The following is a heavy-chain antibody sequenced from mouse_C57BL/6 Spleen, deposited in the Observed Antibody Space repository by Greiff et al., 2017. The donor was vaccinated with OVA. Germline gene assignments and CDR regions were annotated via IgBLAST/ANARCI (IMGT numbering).Heavy chain of an antibody. CDR3: ARKGATVVASYWYFDV. D-gene: IGHD1-1*01. Sequence: QVQLQQSGTELVKPGASVKLSCKASGYTFTSYWMHRVKQRPGQGLEWIGNINPSNGGTNYNEKFKSKATLTVDKSSSTAYMQLSSLTSEDSAVYYCARKGATVVASYWYFDVWGTGTTVTVSS. CDR1: GYTFTSYW. J-gene: IGHJ1*03. V-gene: IGHV1-53*01. CDR2: INPSNGGT.